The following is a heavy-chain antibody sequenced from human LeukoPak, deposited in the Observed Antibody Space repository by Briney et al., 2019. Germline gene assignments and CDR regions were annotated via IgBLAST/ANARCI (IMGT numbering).Heavy chain of an antibody. CDR3: ARQSGDQSSAWYFDA. Sequence: SETLSLTCAVYGGSFRGYYWSWIRQPPGKGLEWIGSIHYSGKVYYNPSLKSRVTTSVDTSTDQFSLRLSSATAADTAIYYCARQSGDQSSAWYFDAWGQGTLVTVSS. V-gene: IGHV4-34*01. CDR2: IHYSGKV. D-gene: IGHD6-19*01. CDR1: GGSFRGYY. J-gene: IGHJ4*02.